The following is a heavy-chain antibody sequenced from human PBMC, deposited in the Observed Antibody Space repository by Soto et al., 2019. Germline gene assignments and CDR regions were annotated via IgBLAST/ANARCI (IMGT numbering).Heavy chain of an antibody. CDR1: LFTFSSYA. D-gene: IGHD1-26*01. J-gene: IGHJ4*02. Sequence: PVGSLRLSCTSSLFTFSSYAMSLVRQTPGKGLEWVSAISGSGGSTYYADSVKGRFTISRDNSKNTPYLQMNSLRAEDTAVYYCAKDQHRSPTYFEYWGQGTLVTVSS. V-gene: IGHV3-23*01. CDR3: AKDQHRSPTYFEY. CDR2: ISGSGGST.